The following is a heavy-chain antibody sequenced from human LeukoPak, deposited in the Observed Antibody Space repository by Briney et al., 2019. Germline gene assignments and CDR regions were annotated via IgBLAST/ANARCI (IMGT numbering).Heavy chain of an antibody. D-gene: IGHD2-15*01. CDR3: ARGGLPDY. J-gene: IGHJ4*02. Sequence: SETPSLTCTVSGGSISSHYWSWIRQPPGKGLEWIGYIYYSGSTNYNPSLKSRVTISVDTSKNQFSLKLSSVTAADTAVYYCARGGLPDYWGQGTLVTVSS. CDR1: GGSISSHY. CDR2: IYYSGST. V-gene: IGHV4-59*11.